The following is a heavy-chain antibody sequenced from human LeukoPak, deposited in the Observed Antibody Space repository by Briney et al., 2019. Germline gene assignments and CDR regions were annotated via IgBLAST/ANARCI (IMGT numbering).Heavy chain of an antibody. J-gene: IGHJ3*02. D-gene: IGHD2-15*01. CDR1: GGSISSYY. CDR3: ARDLERGPGGGQYLDAFDI. Sequence: PSETLSLTCTVSGGSISSYYWSWIRQPAGKGLEWIGRIYTSGSTNYNPSLKSRVTMSVDTSKNQFSLKLSSVTAADTAVYYCARDLERGPGGGQYLDAFDIWGQGTMVTVSS. CDR2: IYTSGST. V-gene: IGHV4-4*07.